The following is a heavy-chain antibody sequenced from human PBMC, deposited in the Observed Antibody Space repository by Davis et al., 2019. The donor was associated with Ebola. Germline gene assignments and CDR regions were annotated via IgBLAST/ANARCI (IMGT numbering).Heavy chain of an antibody. CDR2: IKQDGSEK. Sequence: GESLKISCAASGFTFGDSWMSWVRQAPGKGLEWVANIKQDGSEKYYVDSVKDRFTISIDNGKNSLFLQMNSLRAGDTALYYCTRDPGGRHHGDWGRGTLVTVSS. D-gene: IGHD1-14*01. CDR1: GFTFGDSW. J-gene: IGHJ4*02. V-gene: IGHV3-7*03. CDR3: TRDPGGRHHGD.